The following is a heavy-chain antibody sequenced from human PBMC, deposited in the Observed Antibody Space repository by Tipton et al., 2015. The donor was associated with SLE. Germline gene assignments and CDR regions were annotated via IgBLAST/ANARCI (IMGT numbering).Heavy chain of an antibody. CDR2: LYYSGST. Sequence: TLSLTCTVSGGSISSSSYSWAWIRQPPGKGLEWIGSLYYSGSTFYNPSLKSRVTISVDTSKNQFSLKLSPVTAADTAVYYCARDRQPRGYYYYGMDVWGQGTTVTVSS. CDR1: GGSISSSSYS. CDR3: ARDRQPRGYYYYGMDV. V-gene: IGHV4-39*07. J-gene: IGHJ6*02. D-gene: IGHD3-10*01.